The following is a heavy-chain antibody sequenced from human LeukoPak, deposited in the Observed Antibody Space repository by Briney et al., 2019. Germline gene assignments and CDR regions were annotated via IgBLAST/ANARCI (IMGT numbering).Heavy chain of an antibody. Sequence: ALVKVSCKASGGTFSSYAISWVRQAPGQGLEWMGGIIPIFGTANYAQKFQGRVTITADESTSTAYMELSSLRSEDTAVYYCAAERNRRDGYNYGGFDYWGQGTLVTVSS. CDR1: GGTFSSYA. CDR3: AAERNRRDGYNYGGFDY. D-gene: IGHD5-24*01. CDR2: IIPIFGTA. J-gene: IGHJ4*02. V-gene: IGHV1-69*01.